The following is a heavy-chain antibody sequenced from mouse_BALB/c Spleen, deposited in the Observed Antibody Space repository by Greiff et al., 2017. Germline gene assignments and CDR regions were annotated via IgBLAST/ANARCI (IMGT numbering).Heavy chain of an antibody. V-gene: IGHV5-17*02. Sequence: DVKLVESGGGLVQPGGSRKLSCAASGFTFSSFGMHWVRQAPEKGLEWVAYISSGSSTIYYADTVKGRFTISRDNPKNTLFLQMTSLRSEDTSMYYCARGHYEYYAMDYSGQGTSVTVSA. CDR3: ARGHYEYYAMDY. CDR1: GFTFSSFG. D-gene: IGHD1-1*01. J-gene: IGHJ4*01. CDR2: ISSGSSTI.